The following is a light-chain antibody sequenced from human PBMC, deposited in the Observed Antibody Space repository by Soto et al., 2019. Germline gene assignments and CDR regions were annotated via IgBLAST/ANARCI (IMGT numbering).Light chain of an antibody. CDR2: GSS. Sequence: IVLTQSPGTLSLSPGQRATLSCRASQSVNSKYLAWYQQKPGQAPRLLIYGSSSRATGIPDRFSGSGSGTDFTLTISRLEPEDFAVYFCQLYGSSPPRYTFGQGTKLEIK. CDR1: QSVNSKY. J-gene: IGKJ2*01. V-gene: IGKV3-20*01. CDR3: QLYGSSPPRYT.